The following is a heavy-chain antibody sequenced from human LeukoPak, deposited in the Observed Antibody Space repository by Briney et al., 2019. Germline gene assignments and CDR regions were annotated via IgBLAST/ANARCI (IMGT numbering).Heavy chain of an antibody. CDR3: ARGGVAAKYYFDF. D-gene: IGHD3-10*01. J-gene: IGHJ4*02. V-gene: IGHV4-59*11. Sequence: SETLSLTCTVSGGSISPLYWSWIRQPPGKGLEFIGYIYYTGSTNFNPSLKSRVALSVDTPKNQISLKLNSVTAADTAVYYCARGGVAAKYYFDFWGQGTLVTVSS. CDR1: GGSISPLY. CDR2: IYYTGST.